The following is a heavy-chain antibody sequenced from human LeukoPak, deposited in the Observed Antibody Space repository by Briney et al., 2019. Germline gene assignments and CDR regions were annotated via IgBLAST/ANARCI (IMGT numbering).Heavy chain of an antibody. CDR2: ISSNGGST. J-gene: IGHJ4*02. D-gene: IGHD1-26*01. V-gene: IGHV3-64*01. CDR1: GFTFSSYA. Sequence: PGGSLRLSCAASGFTFSSYAMHWVRQAPGKGLEYVSAISSNGGSTYYANSVKGRLTISRDNSKNTLYLQMGSLRAEDMAVYYCARGSIVGATALVYFDYWGQGTLVTVSS. CDR3: ARGSIVGATALVYFDY.